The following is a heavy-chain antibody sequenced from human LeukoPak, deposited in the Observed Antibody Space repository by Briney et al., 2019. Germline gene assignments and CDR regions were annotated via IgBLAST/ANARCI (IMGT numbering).Heavy chain of an antibody. V-gene: IGHV4-38-2*02. CDR2: IYHSGST. CDR3: ARGQVGANTEYYFDY. CDR1: GYSISRGYY. Sequence: PSETLSLTCTVSGYSISRGYYWGWIRQPPGKGLEWIGSIYHSGSTYYTPSLKSRDTISLDTSKNQFSLKLSSVTAADTAVYYCARGQVGANTEYYFDYWGQGTLVTVSS. J-gene: IGHJ4*02. D-gene: IGHD1-26*01.